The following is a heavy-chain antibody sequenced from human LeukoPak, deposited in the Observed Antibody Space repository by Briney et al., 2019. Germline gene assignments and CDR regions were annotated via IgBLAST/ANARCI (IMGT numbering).Heavy chain of an antibody. CDR3: ARHRDCSSTSCYLDY. Sequence: GESLKISCKGSGYSFTSYWIGWVRQMLGKGLEWMGIIYPGDSDTRYSPSFQGQVTISADKSISTAYLQWSSLKASDTAMYYCARHRDCSSTSCYLDYWGQGTLVTVSS. V-gene: IGHV5-51*01. CDR2: IYPGDSDT. CDR1: GYSFTSYW. J-gene: IGHJ4*02. D-gene: IGHD2-2*01.